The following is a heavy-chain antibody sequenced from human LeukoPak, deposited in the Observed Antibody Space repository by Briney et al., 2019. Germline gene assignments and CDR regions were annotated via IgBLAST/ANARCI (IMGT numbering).Heavy chain of an antibody. CDR1: GYTLTELS. J-gene: IGHJ5*02. D-gene: IGHD2-2*01. V-gene: IGHV1-24*01. Sequence: ASVKVSCKVSGYTLTELSMHWVRQAPGRGLEWKGGFDPEDGGTIYAQKFQGRVTMTEDTSTDTAYMELSSLRSEDTAVYYCAARYCSSTSCKYNWFDPWGQGTLVTVSS. CDR3: AARYCSSTSCKYNWFDP. CDR2: FDPEDGGT.